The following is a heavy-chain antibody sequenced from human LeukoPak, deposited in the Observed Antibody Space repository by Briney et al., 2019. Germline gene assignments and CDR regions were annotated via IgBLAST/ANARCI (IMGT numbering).Heavy chain of an antibody. Sequence: GRSLRLSCAASGFTFSSYAMHWVRQAPGKGLEWVAVISYDGSNKYCADSVKGRFTISRDNSKDTLYLQMNSLRAEDTAVYYCARDRDVVVPAAMTGWFDPWGQGTLVTVSS. CDR3: ARDRDVVVPAAMTGWFDP. V-gene: IGHV3-30*04. D-gene: IGHD2-2*01. CDR1: GFTFSSYA. J-gene: IGHJ5*02. CDR2: ISYDGSNK.